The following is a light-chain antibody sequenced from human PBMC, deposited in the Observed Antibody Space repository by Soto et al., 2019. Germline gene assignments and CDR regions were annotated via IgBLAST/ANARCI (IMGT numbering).Light chain of an antibody. CDR2: AAT. Sequence: DIRLTQSPSFLSGSVGDRVTITCRASQDINSYLAWYQQKPGKAPKLLIYAATTLVSAVPSRVSGGGSGTAFTLTISSLPPEEVATYDCQHLHMYPRTFGQGTKVEF. CDR1: QDINSY. J-gene: IGKJ1*01. CDR3: QHLHMYPRT. V-gene: IGKV1-9*01.